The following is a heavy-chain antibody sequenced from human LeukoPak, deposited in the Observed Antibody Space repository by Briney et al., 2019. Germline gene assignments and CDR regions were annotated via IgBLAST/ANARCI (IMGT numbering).Heavy chain of an antibody. CDR2: IYTSGST. D-gene: IGHD1-26*01. CDR3: ARSRNTLQWELLT. V-gene: IGHV4-4*07. CDR1: GGSISSYY. Sequence: SGTLSLTCAVSGGSISSYYWSWIRQPAGKGLEWIGRIYTSGSTNYNPSLKSRVTMSVDTSKNQFSLNLRSVTAADTAVYYCARSRNTLQWELLTWGQGTLVTVSS. J-gene: IGHJ5*02.